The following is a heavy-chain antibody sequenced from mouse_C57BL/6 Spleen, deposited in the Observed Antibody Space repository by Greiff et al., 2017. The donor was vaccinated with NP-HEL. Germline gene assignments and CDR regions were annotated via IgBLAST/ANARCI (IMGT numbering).Heavy chain of an antibody. D-gene: IGHD2-4*01. V-gene: IGHV1-50*01. Sequence: VKLQQPGAELVKPGASVKLSCKASGYTFTSYWMKWVKQRPGQGLEWIGEIDPSDSYINYNQKFKGKATLTVDTSSSTAYMQLSSLTSEDSAVYYCARSENDYDGGPFAYWGQGTLVTVSA. CDR1: GYTFTSYW. CDR2: IDPSDSYI. CDR3: ARSENDYDGGPFAY. J-gene: IGHJ3*01.